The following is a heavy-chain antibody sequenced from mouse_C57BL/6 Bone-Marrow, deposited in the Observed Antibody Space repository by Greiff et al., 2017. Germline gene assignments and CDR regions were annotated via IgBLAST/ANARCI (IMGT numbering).Heavy chain of an antibody. D-gene: IGHD1-1*01. J-gene: IGHJ1*03. Sequence: EVKLVESEGGLVQPGSSMKLSCTASGFTFSDYYMAWVRQVPEKGLEWVANINYDGSSTYYLDSLKSRFIISRDNAKNILYLQMSSLKSEDTATYYCARLRFSGYVDVWGTGTTVTVSS. CDR1: GFTFSDYY. CDR3: ARLRFSGYVDV. CDR2: INYDGSST. V-gene: IGHV5-16*01.